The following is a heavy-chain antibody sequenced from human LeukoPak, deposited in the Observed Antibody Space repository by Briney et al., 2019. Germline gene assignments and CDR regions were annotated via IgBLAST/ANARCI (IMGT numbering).Heavy chain of an antibody. CDR1: GFTFSSYS. J-gene: IGHJ4*02. D-gene: IGHD2-15*01. V-gene: IGHV3-48*01. CDR3: ARGRRYCSGGSCYSAYFDY. CDR2: ISSSSTI. Sequence: GSLRLSCAASGFTFSSYSMNWVRQAPGKGLEWVSYISSSSTIYYADSVKGRFAISRDNAKNSLYLQMNSLRAEDTAVYYCARGRRYCSGGSCYSAYFDYWGQGTLVTVSS.